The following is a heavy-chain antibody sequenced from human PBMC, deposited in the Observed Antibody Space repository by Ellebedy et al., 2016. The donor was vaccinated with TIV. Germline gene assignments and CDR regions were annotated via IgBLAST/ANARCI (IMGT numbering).Heavy chain of an antibody. CDR2: IYTDTGNP. D-gene: IGHD4-17*01. CDR1: GYTFTTYS. Sequence: ASVKVSCKASGYTFTTYSINWVRQAPGQGLEWMGWIYTDTGNPTYAQGFAGRFVFSLDTSVSTAYLQISSLKAEDTAVYYCAREWYDFGDYVLDYWGQGTLVTVSS. CDR3: AREWYDFGDYVLDY. J-gene: IGHJ4*02. V-gene: IGHV7-4-1*02.